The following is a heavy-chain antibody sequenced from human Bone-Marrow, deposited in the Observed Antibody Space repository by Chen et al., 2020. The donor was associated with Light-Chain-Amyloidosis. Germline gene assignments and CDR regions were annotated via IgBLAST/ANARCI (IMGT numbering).Heavy chain of an antibody. CDR3: ARGVFYYDSSGFGY. V-gene: IGHV4-34*01. CDR1: GGSFSGYY. J-gene: IGHJ4*02. D-gene: IGHD3-22*01. CDR2: INHSGST. Sequence: QVQLQQWGAGLLKPSETLSLTCAVYGGSFSGYYWSWIRQPPGKGLEWIGEINHSGSTNYNPSLKSRVTISVDTSKNQFSQKLSSVTAADTAVYYCARGVFYYDSSGFGYWGQGTLVTVSS.